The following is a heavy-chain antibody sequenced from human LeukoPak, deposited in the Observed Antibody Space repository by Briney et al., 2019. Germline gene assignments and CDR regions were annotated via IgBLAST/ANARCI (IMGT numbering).Heavy chain of an antibody. CDR3: ARGTVAGTPDFDF. Sequence: PGGSLRLSCAASGFTFNTSSLNWVRQAPGKGLEWVSSISGSSSFVYYADSLKGRFTISRDNAKNSLYLQMNSLRVEDTAVYYCARGTVAGTPDFDFWGQGTLVAVS. V-gene: IGHV3-21*06. J-gene: IGHJ4*02. CDR1: GFTFNTSS. CDR2: ISGSSSFV. D-gene: IGHD6-19*01.